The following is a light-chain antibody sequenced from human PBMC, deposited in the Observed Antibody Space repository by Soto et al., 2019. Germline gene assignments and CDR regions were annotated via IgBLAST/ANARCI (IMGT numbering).Light chain of an antibody. V-gene: IGKV3-20*01. CDR1: QSVSSSY. CDR2: GAS. Sequence: EIVLTQSPGTLSLSPGERATLSCRASQSVSSSYLAWYQQKPGQAPRLLIYGASSRATGIPNRFSGSGSGIDFTLTISRLEPEDFAVYYCQQYGSSPLTFGGGAKEDIK. J-gene: IGKJ4*01. CDR3: QQYGSSPLT.